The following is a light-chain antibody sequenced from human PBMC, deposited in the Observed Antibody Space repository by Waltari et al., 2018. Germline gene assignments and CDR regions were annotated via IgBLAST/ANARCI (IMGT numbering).Light chain of an antibody. CDR3: QQYNDWPLT. Sequence: EIVMMQSPATLSVSPGEGATLSCRASQSVRSRLAWYQQKPGQTPRLHIYGASTRATGIPDRFSGSGSETEFTLTISSLQSEDFAVYYCQQYNDWPLTFGGGTKVEIK. V-gene: IGKV3D-15*01. CDR2: GAS. CDR1: QSVRSR. J-gene: IGKJ4*01.